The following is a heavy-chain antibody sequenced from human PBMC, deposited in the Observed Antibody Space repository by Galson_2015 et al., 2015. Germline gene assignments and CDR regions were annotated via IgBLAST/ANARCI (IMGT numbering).Heavy chain of an antibody. D-gene: IGHD6-13*01. CDR1: GFAFSSYG. J-gene: IGHJ4*02. CDR2: IWYDGGNK. V-gene: IGHV3-33*01. CDR3: ARLGNSWSIDY. Sequence: SLRLSCAASGFAFSSYGILRARQAPGKGLEWVAAIWYDGGNKYYADSVKGRFTISRDNSRNTLSLQMNSLRVEDTAIYYCARLGNSWSIDYWGQGTLVTVSS.